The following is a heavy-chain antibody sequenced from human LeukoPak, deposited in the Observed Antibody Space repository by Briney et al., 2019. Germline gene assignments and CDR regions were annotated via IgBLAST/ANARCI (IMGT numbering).Heavy chain of an antibody. Sequence: SGGSLRLSCAASGFTFAASGFTLSSYAMSWVRQAPGKGLEWVSVIKSGGGTYYADSVKGRFTISRDNPKNALYLQMNSLRAEDTAIYYCARDSTRSAFDIWGQGTMVTVSS. V-gene: IGHV3-23*01. J-gene: IGHJ3*02. CDR3: ARDSTRSAFDI. CDR2: IKSGGGT. CDR1: GFTLSSYA.